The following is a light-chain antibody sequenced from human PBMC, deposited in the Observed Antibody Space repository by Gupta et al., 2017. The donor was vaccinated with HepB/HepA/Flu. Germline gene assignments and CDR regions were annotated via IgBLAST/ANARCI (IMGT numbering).Light chain of an antibody. J-gene: IGKJ1*01. Sequence: AIQMTQSQSSLSASIGDRVTITCRASQGIRDDLGWFQQTPGKAPKLLIYAATVLESGVPSRLRRSGSGTDFTLTMSSLQPEDFTTYYCRQYYSYPWTFGQGTRVDIK. CDR2: AAT. V-gene: IGKV1-6*01. CDR1: QGIRDD. CDR3: RQYYSYPWT.